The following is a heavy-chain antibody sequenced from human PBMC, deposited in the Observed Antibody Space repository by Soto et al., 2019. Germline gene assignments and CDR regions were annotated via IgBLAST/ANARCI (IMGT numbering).Heavy chain of an antibody. Sequence: QVQLVQSGAEVKEPGASVKVSCKASGYTLTSYDISWVRQAPGLGLEWMGWISAYNGNTNYAQKLQGRVTMTTDTSTTTAYMELRSLRSDDTAVYYCARLGYCLSTSCYGMDVWGQGTTVIVSS. J-gene: IGHJ6*02. CDR3: ARLGYCLSTSCYGMDV. V-gene: IGHV1-18*01. D-gene: IGHD2-2*01. CDR1: GYTLTSYD. CDR2: ISAYNGNT.